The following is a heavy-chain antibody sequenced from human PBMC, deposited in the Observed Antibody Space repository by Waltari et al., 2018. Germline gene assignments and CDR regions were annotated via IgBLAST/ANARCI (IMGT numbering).Heavy chain of an antibody. Sequence: EVQLVESGGGLVQPGGSLRLSCAASGFTVSSNYMSWVRQAPGKGLEWVSVIESGGSTYYADSVKGRFTISRDNSKNTLYLQMNSLRAEDTAVYYCARDKYSSGFDPWGQGTLVTVSS. J-gene: IGHJ5*02. CDR3: ARDKYSSGFDP. D-gene: IGHD6-19*01. CDR1: GFTVSSNY. CDR2: IESGGST. V-gene: IGHV3-66*02.